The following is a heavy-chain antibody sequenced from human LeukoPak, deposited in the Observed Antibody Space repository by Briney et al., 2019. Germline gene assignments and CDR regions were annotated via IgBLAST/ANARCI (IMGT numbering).Heavy chain of an antibody. CDR1: GGTFSSYA. CDR2: IIPIFGTA. D-gene: IGHD5-18*01. Sequence: SVKVSCKASGGTFSSYAISWARQAPGQGLEWVEGIIPIFGTANYAQKVKGRVTITRDESTSTAYMELSSLRSEDTAVYYCARGGYSYGKLVGATRGYYFDYWGQGTLVTVSS. CDR3: ARGGYSYGKLVGATRGYYFDY. J-gene: IGHJ4*02. V-gene: IGHV1-69*05.